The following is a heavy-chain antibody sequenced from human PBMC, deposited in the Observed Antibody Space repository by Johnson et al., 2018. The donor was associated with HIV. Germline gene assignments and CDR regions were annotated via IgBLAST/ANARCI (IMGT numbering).Heavy chain of an antibody. J-gene: IGHJ3*02. D-gene: IGHD3-10*01. CDR1: GFRFEDYG. CDR2: INWNGGKT. V-gene: IGHV3-20*04. Sequence: VQLVESGGGLVQPGGSLRLSCAASGFRFEDYGMNWVRQAPGKGLEWVSGINWNGGKTGYADSVKGRFTISRDNAKHSLYLQVNSLRAEDTAVYYCAKDRGWGGTDAFDIWGQGTMVTVSS. CDR3: AKDRGWGGTDAFDI.